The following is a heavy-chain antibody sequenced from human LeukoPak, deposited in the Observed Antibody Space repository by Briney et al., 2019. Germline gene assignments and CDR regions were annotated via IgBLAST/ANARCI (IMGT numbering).Heavy chain of an antibody. CDR2: IYTSGST. CDR3: ARAAGYSSKAHYFDY. V-gene: IGHV4-61*02. Sequence: PSETLSLTCTVSGGSISSSSYYWGWIRQPAGTGLEWIGRIYTSGSTNYNPSLKSRVTMSVDTSKNQFSLKLSSVTAADTAAYYCARAAGYSSKAHYFDYWGQGTLVTVSS. J-gene: IGHJ4*02. CDR1: GGSISSSSYY. D-gene: IGHD6-13*01.